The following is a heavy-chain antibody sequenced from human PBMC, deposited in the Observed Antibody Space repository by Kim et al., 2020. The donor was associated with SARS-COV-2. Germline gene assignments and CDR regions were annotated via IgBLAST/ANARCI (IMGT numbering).Heavy chain of an antibody. D-gene: IGHD3-10*01. CDR3: ATVGILWFGEFSYFDY. CDR2: FDPEDGET. J-gene: IGHJ4*02. CDR1: GYTLTELS. V-gene: IGHV1-24*01. Sequence: ASVKVSCKVSGYTLTELSMHWVRQAPGKGLEWMGGFDPEDGETIYAQKFQGRVTMTEDTSTDTAYMELSSLRSEDTAVYYCATVGILWFGEFSYFDYWGQGTLVTVSS.